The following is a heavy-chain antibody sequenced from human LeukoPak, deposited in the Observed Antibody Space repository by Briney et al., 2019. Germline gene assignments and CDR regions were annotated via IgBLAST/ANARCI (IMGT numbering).Heavy chain of an antibody. J-gene: IGHJ6*01. CDR3: AKMKGHPLPKYYMDV. CDR2: ISGSGDNT. Sequence: GGSLRLSCAASGFTFIGFAVSWVRRTPGKGLEWVSGISGSGDNTLYADSVKGRFTISRDNSKNTLYLEMNSLRAEDTAIYYCAKMKGHPLPKYYMDVWGQGTTVTVSS. D-gene: IGHD1-26*01. CDR1: GFTFIGFA. V-gene: IGHV3-23*01.